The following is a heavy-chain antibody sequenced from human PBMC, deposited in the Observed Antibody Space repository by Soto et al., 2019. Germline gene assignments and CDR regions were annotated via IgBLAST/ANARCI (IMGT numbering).Heavy chain of an antibody. CDR1: GGSISSYY. CDR2: TYNSVST. V-gene: IGHV4-59*12. J-gene: IGHJ4*02. Sequence: PLEILSLTCTVSGGSISSYYWSWIRQPPGKGLEWIGYTYNSVSTYYNPSHKSRVTISVDTSKNQFSLKLTSVTAADTTDYYCARAPPLGGQEPLVTVS. CDR3: ARAPPL.